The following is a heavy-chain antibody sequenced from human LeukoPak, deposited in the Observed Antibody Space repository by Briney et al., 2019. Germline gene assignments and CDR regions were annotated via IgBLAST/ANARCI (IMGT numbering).Heavy chain of an antibody. CDR2: ICSDGSGK. D-gene: IGHD2-15*01. Sequence: GGTLRLSCAASGFTLSNYGRHWVRQAPGKGLEGVADICSDGSGKYYADFVKGGFTISRESTKNTVSLQMNSLRAADTGVYFCARDADVPATCWYFDLWGRGTLVTVSS. V-gene: IGHV3-33*01. J-gene: IGHJ2*01. CDR3: ARDADVPATCWYFDL. CDR1: GFTLSNYG.